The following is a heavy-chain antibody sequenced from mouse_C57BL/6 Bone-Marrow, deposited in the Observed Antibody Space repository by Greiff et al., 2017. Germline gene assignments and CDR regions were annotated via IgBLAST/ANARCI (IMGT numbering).Heavy chain of an antibody. CDR3: TAGTPFAN. J-gene: IGHJ3*01. Sequence: VQLQQSGAELVRPGASVKLSCTASGFNIKDDYMHWVKQTPEQGLEWIGWIDPENGDTEYASKFQGKATITADTSSNTAYLQLSSLTSEDTAVYYCTAGTPFANRGQGTLVTVSA. CDR1: GFNIKDDY. V-gene: IGHV14-4*01. D-gene: IGHD4-1*01. CDR2: IDPENGDT.